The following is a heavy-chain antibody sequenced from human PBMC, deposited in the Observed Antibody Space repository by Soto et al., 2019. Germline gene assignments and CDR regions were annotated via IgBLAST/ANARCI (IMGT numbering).Heavy chain of an antibody. J-gene: IGHJ4*02. CDR2: ISSTGNTI. D-gene: IGHD3-22*01. V-gene: IGHV3-48*01. CDR3: VRGGYYSDY. CDR1: GFTFSSYS. Sequence: EVQLVESGGGLVQPGGSLRLSCAASGFTFSSYSMNWVGQAPGKGLEWISYISSTGNTIYYADSVKGRFTISRDNAKNSLYLQMNSLRAEDTAVYYCVRGGYYSDYWGQGTLVTVSS.